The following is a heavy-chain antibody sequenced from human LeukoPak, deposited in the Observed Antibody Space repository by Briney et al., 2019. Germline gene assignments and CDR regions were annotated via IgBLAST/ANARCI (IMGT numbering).Heavy chain of an antibody. Sequence: PGGSLRLSCVASGFTYSHNGMHWVRQAPGEGLEWVAFIQYDGNTIFYADSVKGRFTISRDNSKNTLYLQMNSLRAEDTAVYYCAKGAKRWLRLKDYYYYMDVWGKGTTVTISS. V-gene: IGHV3-30*02. CDR1: GFTYSHNG. J-gene: IGHJ6*03. CDR2: IQYDGNTI. D-gene: IGHD5-12*01. CDR3: AKGAKRWLRLKDYYYYMDV.